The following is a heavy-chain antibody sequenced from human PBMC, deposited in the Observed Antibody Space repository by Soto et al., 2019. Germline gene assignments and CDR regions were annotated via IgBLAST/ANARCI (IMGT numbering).Heavy chain of an antibody. Sequence: ASVKVSCKASGYTFTGYYMHWVRQAPGQGLEWMGWINPNSGGTNYAQKFQGWVTMTRDTSISTAYMELSRLRSDDTAVYYCAREALCSYGPHFDYWGQGTLVTVSS. CDR1: GYTFTGYY. CDR3: AREALCSYGPHFDY. CDR2: INPNSGGT. D-gene: IGHD5-18*01. J-gene: IGHJ4*02. V-gene: IGHV1-2*04.